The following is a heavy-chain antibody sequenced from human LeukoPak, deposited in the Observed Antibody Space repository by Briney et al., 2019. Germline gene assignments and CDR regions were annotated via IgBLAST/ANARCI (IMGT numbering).Heavy chain of an antibody. D-gene: IGHD6-19*01. Sequence: GRSLRLSCAASGFTFSSYAMHWVRQAPGKGLEWVAVISYDGSNKYYADSVKGRFTISRDNSKNTLYLQMNSLRAEDTAVYYCARGVGGWYNWFDPWGQGTLVTVSS. CDR1: GFTFSSYA. CDR3: ARGVGGWYNWFDP. CDR2: ISYDGSNK. J-gene: IGHJ5*02. V-gene: IGHV3-30*04.